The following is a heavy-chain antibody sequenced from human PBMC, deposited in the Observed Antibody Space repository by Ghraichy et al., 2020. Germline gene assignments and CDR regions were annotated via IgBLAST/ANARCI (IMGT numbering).Heavy chain of an antibody. Sequence: ESLNISCTVSGGSISSSSYYWGWIRQPPGKGLEWIGSIYYSGSTYYNPSLKSRVTISVDTSKNQFSLKLSSVTAADTAVYYCARTPGPYYYGSGSSFPFDYWGQGTLVTVSS. CDR2: IYYSGST. D-gene: IGHD3-10*01. CDR1: GGSISSSSYY. J-gene: IGHJ4*02. CDR3: ARTPGPYYYGSGSSFPFDY. V-gene: IGHV4-39*01.